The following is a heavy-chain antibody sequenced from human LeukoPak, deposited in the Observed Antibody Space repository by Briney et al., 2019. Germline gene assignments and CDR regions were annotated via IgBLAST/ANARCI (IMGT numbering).Heavy chain of an antibody. Sequence: ASVKVSCKASGYTFTSYYMHWVRRAPGQGLEWMGIINPSGGSTSYAQKFQGRVTMTRDTSTSTVYMELSSLRSEDTAVYYCARAIAALYGMDVWGQGTTVTVSS. CDR2: INPSGGST. CDR3: ARAIAALYGMDV. J-gene: IGHJ6*02. CDR1: GYTFTSYY. D-gene: IGHD6-13*01. V-gene: IGHV1-46*01.